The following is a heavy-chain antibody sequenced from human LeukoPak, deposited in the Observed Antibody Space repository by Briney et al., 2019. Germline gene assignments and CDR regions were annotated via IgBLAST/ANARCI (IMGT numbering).Heavy chain of an antibody. D-gene: IGHD2-15*01. V-gene: IGHV1-69*04. CDR2: IIPILGIA. Sequence: GASVKVSCKASGGTFSSYAISWVRQAPGQGLEWMGRIIPILGIANYAQKFQGRVTITADKSTSTAYMELSSLRSEDTAVYYCARESPRYCSGGSCLGGWFHPWGQGTLVTVSS. J-gene: IGHJ5*02. CDR1: GGTFSSYA. CDR3: ARESPRYCSGGSCLGGWFHP.